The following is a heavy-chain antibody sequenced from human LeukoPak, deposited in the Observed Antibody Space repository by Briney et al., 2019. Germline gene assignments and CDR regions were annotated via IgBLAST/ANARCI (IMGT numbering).Heavy chain of an antibody. CDR1: GGSINSYY. CDR3: ARESPACGGGSCYDY. V-gene: IGHV4-59*01. CDR2: IYYSGTT. J-gene: IGHJ4*02. Sequence: PSETLSLTCTVSGGSINSYYWSWFLQPPGKGLQWIGFIYYSGTTNYNPSLKSRVTISVDTSNNQFSLKLSSVTAADTAVYFCARESPACGGGSCYDYWGQGTLVTVSS. D-gene: IGHD2-15*01.